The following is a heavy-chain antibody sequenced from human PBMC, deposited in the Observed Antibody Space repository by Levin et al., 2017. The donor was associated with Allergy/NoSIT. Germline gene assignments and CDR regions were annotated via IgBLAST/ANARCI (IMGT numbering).Heavy chain of an antibody. CDR3: AKDVYGSGWYPLGNDAFEM. CDR1: GFTFSSYG. D-gene: IGHD6-19*01. V-gene: IGHV3-30*18. Sequence: PGESLKISCAASGFTFSSYGMHWVRQAPGKGLEWVAVISSDGRKKFYADSVKDRFTISRDNSKNTLDLQMNSLRAEDTAVYYCAKDVYGSGWYPLGNDAFEMWGQGTKVSVSS. CDR2: ISSDGRKK. J-gene: IGHJ3*02.